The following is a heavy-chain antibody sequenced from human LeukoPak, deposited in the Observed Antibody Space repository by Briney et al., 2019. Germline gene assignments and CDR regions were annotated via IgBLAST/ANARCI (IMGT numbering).Heavy chain of an antibody. CDR2: ISSSGSTI. CDR3: ARDDDYYDSSGYFDY. J-gene: IGHJ4*02. Sequence: GGSLRLSCAASGFTFSGYEMNWVRQAPGKGLEWVSYISSSGSTIYYADSVKGRFTISRDNAKNSLYLQMNCLRAEDTAVYYCARDDDYYDSSGYFDYWGQGTLVTVSS. CDR1: GFTFSGYE. D-gene: IGHD3-22*01. V-gene: IGHV3-48*03.